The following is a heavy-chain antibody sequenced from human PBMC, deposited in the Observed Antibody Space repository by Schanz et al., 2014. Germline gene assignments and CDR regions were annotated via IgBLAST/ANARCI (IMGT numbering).Heavy chain of an antibody. J-gene: IGHJ4*02. CDR3: ARGGYSSGWYDRDIAHFDY. Sequence: QVQLVQSGAEVKKPGASVKVSCKASGYTFTSHGISWVRQAPGQGLEWMGWITAYNGDTNYAQKLQGRVTMTTDTSTSTAYMELRSLRSDDTAVYYCARGGYSSGWYDRDIAHFDYGGQGTLVTVSS. CDR1: GYTFTSHG. CDR2: ITAYNGDT. D-gene: IGHD6-19*01. V-gene: IGHV1-18*01.